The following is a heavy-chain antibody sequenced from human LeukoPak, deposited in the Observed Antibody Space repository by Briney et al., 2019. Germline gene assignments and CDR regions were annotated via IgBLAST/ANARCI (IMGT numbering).Heavy chain of an antibody. CDR1: GGSFSGHY. D-gene: IGHD2-2*01. J-gene: IGHJ4*02. CDR2: INHSGST. Sequence: SETLSLTCAVYGGSFSGHYWSWIRQPPGKGLEWIGEINHSGSTRDNPSLKSRVTISVDMSKNQFSLRLDSVTAADTAVYYCAREGCSTTSCYPTDYWGQGTLVIVSS. CDR3: AREGCSTTSCYPTDY. V-gene: IGHV4-34*01.